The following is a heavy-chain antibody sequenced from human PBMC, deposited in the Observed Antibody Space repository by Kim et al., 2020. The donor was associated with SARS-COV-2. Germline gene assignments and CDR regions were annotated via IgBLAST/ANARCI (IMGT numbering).Heavy chain of an antibody. J-gene: IGHJ4*02. V-gene: IGHV1-8*01. CDR2: T. Sequence: TGYAQKVQGRVTMTRNTSISTAYMELSSLRSEDTAVYYCARGGHIVVSAYWGQGTLVTVSS. CDR3: ARGGHIVVSAY. D-gene: IGHD2-21*01.